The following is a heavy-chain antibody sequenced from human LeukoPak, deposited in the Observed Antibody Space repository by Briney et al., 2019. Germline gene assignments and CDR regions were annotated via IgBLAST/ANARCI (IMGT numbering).Heavy chain of an antibody. V-gene: IGHV4-61*01. Sequence: PSETLSLTCTVSGGSVSSGSYYWSWIRQPPGKGLEWIGYIHDSGSINYNPSLKSRVTISADTSKNQFSLKLSSVTAADTAVYYCAREEWLSSFHIWGQGTMVTVSS. J-gene: IGHJ3*02. CDR2: IHDSGSI. CDR3: AREEWLSSFHI. D-gene: IGHD6-19*01. CDR1: GGSVSSGSYY.